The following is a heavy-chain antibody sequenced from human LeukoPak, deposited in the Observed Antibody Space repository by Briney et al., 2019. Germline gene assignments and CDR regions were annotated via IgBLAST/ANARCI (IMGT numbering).Heavy chain of an antibody. D-gene: IGHD3-16*01. CDR1: GGSISSYY. J-gene: IGHJ6*03. CDR2: IYYSGST. V-gene: IGHV4-59*01. Sequence: SETLSLTCTVSGGSISSYYWSWIRQPPGKGQEWIGYIYYSGSTNYNPSLKSRVTISVDTSKNQFSLKLSSVTAADTAVYYCTTDWGGATPGRYQYYHMDAWGKGTTVTVSS. CDR3: TTDWGGATPGRYQYYHMDA.